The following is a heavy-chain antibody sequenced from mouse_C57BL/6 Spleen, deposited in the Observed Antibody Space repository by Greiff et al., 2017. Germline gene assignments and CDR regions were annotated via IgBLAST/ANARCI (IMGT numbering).Heavy chain of an antibody. CDR2: IYPGSGST. CDR1: GYTFTSYW. J-gene: IGHJ2*01. V-gene: IGHV1-55*01. D-gene: IGHD1-1*01. Sequence: QVQLQQSGADLVKPGASVKMSCTASGYTFTSYWITWVRQRPGQGLEWIGDIYPGSGSTNYNEKFKSQTTLTVDTSASTAYMQLSSLTSEDSAVYDCARVYGSSYWGQGTTLTVSS. CDR3: ARVYGSSY.